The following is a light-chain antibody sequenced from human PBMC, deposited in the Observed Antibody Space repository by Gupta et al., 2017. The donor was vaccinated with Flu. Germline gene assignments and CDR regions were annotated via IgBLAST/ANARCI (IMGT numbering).Light chain of an antibody. V-gene: IGKV3-20*01. CDR1: HNIPNNN. Sequence: EIVLTQSPGTLSLSPGETATLSCRASHNIPNNNLAWFQHRPGQAPRLLVYRTSTRATDMPDRFSGRGSGTDFTLTITRLEPEDFAVYFCQQEGRSPRTFGQGTKLEI. CDR3: QQEGRSPRT. J-gene: IGKJ2*02. CDR2: RTS.